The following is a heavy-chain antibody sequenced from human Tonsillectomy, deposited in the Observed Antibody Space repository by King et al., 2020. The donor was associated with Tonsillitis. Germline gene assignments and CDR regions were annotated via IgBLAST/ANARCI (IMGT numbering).Heavy chain of an antibody. J-gene: IGHJ3*02. CDR3: ASPGGHEGDAFDS. Sequence: QLVQSGGGLVKPGGSLRLSCAASGFTFSDYYMTWIRQAPGKGLEWLSYISSSGSYTNFADSVMGRFTLSRDKAKNLLFLQMNSLTAEDTAVYYCASPGGHEGDAFDSWGQGTMVTVSS. CDR2: ISSSGSYT. CDR1: GFTFSDYY. V-gene: IGHV3-11*06. D-gene: IGHD3-10*01.